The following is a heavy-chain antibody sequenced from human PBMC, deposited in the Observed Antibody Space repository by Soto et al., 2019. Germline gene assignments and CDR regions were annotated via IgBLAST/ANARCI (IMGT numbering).Heavy chain of an antibody. V-gene: IGHV4-39*01. Sequence: QLQLQESGPGLLRPSETLTLTCTVSGDSISTSSYYWGWVRQPPGKGLEWIGTIYHSGSTFYKPSLRSRVTLSLDASRNQFSLKVNSVTAADTATYYCTTEKRGAIGYWGQGILVTVSS. J-gene: IGHJ4*02. CDR1: GDSISTSSYY. CDR3: TTEKRGAIGY. CDR2: IYHSGST.